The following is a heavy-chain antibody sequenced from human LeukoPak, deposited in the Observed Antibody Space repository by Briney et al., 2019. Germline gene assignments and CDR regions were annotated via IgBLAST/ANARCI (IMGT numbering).Heavy chain of an antibody. CDR2: IHTSGST. CDR1: GGSISSYY. D-gene: IGHD3-22*01. V-gene: IGHV4-4*07. J-gene: IGHJ3*02. CDR3: ARVRAYYYDSSGIDAFDI. Sequence: SETLSLTCTVSGGSISSYYWSWIRQPAGKGLEWIGRIHTSGSTNYNPSLKSRVTMSVDTSKNQFSLKLSSVTAADTAVYYCARVRAYYYDSSGIDAFDIWGQGTMVTVSS.